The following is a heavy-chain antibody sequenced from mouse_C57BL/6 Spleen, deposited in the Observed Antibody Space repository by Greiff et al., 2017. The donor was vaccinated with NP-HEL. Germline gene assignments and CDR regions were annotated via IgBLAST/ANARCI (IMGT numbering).Heavy chain of an antibody. CDR2: INPNNGGT. J-gene: IGHJ2*01. CDR3: VTYYYGTFDY. D-gene: IGHD1-1*01. V-gene: IGHV1-18*01. CDR1: GYTFTDYN. Sequence: EVQLQQSGPELVKPGASVKIPCKASGYTFTDYNMDWVKQSHGKSLEWIGDINPNNGGTIYNQKFKGKATLTVDKSSSTAYMELRSLTSEDTAVYYCVTYYYGTFDYWGQGTTLTVSS.